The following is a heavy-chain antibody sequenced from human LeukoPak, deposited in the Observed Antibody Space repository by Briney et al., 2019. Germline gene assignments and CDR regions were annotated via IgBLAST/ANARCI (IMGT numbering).Heavy chain of an antibody. Sequence: AGGSLRLSCAASGFTFSSYAMSWVSQAPGKGLEWVSAISGSGGSTYYADSVKGRFTISRDNSKNTLYLQMNSLRAEDTAVYYCAKVRITFGGVIAHDAFDIWGQGTMVTVSS. CDR2: ISGSGGST. V-gene: IGHV3-23*01. J-gene: IGHJ3*02. CDR3: AKVRITFGGVIAHDAFDI. CDR1: GFTFSSYA. D-gene: IGHD3-16*02.